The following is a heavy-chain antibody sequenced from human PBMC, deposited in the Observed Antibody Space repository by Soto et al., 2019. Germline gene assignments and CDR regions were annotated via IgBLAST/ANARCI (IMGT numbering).Heavy chain of an antibody. CDR2: MNPNSGNT. D-gene: IGHD2-2*01. CDR3: ARGWEDCSSTSCLDAFDI. J-gene: IGHJ3*02. V-gene: IGHV1-8*01. CDR1: GYTFTSYD. Sequence: ASVKVSCKASGYTFTSYDINWVRQATGQGLEWMGWMNPNSGNTGYAQKFQGRVTMTRNTSISTAYMELSSLRSEDTAVYYCARGWEDCSSTSCLDAFDIWGQGTMVTVSS.